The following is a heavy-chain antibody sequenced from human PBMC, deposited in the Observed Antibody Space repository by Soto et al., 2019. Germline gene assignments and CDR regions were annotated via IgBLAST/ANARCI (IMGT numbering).Heavy chain of an antibody. D-gene: IGHD6-13*01. CDR3: AKRSPYSSGWYSRIFDY. V-gene: IGHV3-23*01. CDR2: ISESGGST. J-gene: IGHJ4*02. CDR1: GFSFSDYA. Sequence: GGSLRLSCAASGFSFSDYAMSWVRQAPGKGLEWVSVISESGGSTHYADSVRGRFTVSRDNSKNSLSLRMNSLRDEDTAVYFCAKRSPYSSGWYSRIFDYWGQGALVTVSS.